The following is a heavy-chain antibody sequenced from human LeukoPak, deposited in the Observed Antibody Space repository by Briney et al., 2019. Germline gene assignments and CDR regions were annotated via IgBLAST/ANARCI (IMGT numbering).Heavy chain of an antibody. V-gene: IGHV3-30*19. J-gene: IGHJ4*02. CDR1: GFTFSSYG. CDR2: ISYGGSDK. D-gene: IGHD3-22*01. Sequence: GGSLRLSCAASGFTFSSYGMHWVRPAPGKGLEGVAVISYGGSDKYYADSVKGRFTISRDNSKNTAYLQMNSLRAEDTAVYYCAGYYDSRGYYPPLLDYWGQGTLVTVSS. CDR3: AGYYDSRGYYPPLLDY.